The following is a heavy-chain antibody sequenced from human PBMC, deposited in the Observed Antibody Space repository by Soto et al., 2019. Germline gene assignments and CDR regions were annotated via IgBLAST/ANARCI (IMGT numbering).Heavy chain of an antibody. D-gene: IGHD3-10*01. CDR1: GYTFTRDD. Sequence: QVQLVQSGAEVKKPGASVKVSCKASGYTFTRDDINWVRQATGQGLEWMGWMNPNSGNTGYAQKFQGRVTMTRNTSISTAYMELSSLRSEDTAVYYCVRVAVRFGEPPDYWGQGTLVTVSS. CDR2: MNPNSGNT. J-gene: IGHJ4*02. CDR3: VRVAVRFGEPPDY. V-gene: IGHV1-8*01.